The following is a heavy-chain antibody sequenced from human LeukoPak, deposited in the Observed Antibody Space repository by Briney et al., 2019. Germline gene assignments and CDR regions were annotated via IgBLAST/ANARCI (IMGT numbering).Heavy chain of an antibody. CDR3: AKDRSLTLPTFERSGYYYY. CDR1: GFAFRSFD. J-gene: IGHJ4*02. D-gene: IGHD3-22*01. V-gene: IGHV3-23*01. Sequence: PGGSLRLSCAASGFAFRSFDMSWVRQAPGKGLEWVSSLSGSGDTTYYADFVKGRFTISRDNSNNTLYLQMNSLRAEDTALYYCAKDRSLTLPTFERSGYYYYWGQGTLVTVSS. CDR2: LSGSGDTT.